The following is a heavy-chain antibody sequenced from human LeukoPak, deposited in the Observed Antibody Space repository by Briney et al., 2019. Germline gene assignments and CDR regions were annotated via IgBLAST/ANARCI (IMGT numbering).Heavy chain of an antibody. J-gene: IGHJ2*01. CDR3: VSSIFGVVTDWYFDL. Sequence: ASVKVSCKASGYTFTSYAMHWVRQAPGQRLEWMGWINAGNGNTKYSQKFQGRVTITADKSTNTAYMELSSLRSEDTAVYYCVSSIFGVVTDWYFDLWGRGTLVTVSS. D-gene: IGHD3-3*01. CDR1: GYTFTSYA. V-gene: IGHV1-3*01. CDR2: INAGNGNT.